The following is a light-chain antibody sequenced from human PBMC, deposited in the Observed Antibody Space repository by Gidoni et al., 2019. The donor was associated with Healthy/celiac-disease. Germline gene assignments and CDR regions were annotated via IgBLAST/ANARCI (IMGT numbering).Light chain of an antibody. V-gene: IGKV3-20*01. CDR1: QRVSSSY. J-gene: IGKJ4*01. CDR2: GAS. Sequence: EIVLTQSPGTLSLSPGERATLSCRASQRVSSSYLAWYQQKPGQAPRLLIYGASSRATGISDRFSGSGSGTDFTLTISRLEPEDFAVYYCQQYGSSPLTFGGGTKVEIK. CDR3: QQYGSSPLT.